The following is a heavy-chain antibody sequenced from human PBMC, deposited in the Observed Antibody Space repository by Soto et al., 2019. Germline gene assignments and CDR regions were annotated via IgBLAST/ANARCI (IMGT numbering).Heavy chain of an antibody. J-gene: IGHJ3*02. CDR3: AREGAVAVVDI. Sequence: SETLSLTCAVYGGSFSGYYWSWIRQPPGRGLEWIGEINHSGSTNYNPSLKSRVTISLDTSKNQFSLKLSSLTAADTAVYYCAREGAVAVVDIWGQGTMVTVSS. V-gene: IGHV4-34*01. CDR1: GGSFSGYY. CDR2: INHSGST. D-gene: IGHD6-19*01.